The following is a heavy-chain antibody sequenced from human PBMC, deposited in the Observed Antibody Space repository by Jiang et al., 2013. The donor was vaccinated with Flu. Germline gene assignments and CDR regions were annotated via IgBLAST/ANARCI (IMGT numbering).Heavy chain of an antibody. CDR3: ARDSKYCGGDCFSDWYFDL. Sequence: LLKPSETLSLTCTVSGGSISTYYWNWFRQPPGKGLEWIGYTYYSGRTNYNRSLRSRVSISIDTSKNQFSLNLSSVTAADTAVYYCARDSKYCGGDCFSDWYFDLWGRGTLVTVSS. V-gene: IGHV4-59*01. CDR2: TYYSGRT. CDR1: GGSISTYY. D-gene: IGHD2-21*02. J-gene: IGHJ2*01.